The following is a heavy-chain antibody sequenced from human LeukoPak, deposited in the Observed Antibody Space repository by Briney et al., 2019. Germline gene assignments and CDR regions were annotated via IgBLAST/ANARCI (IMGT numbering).Heavy chain of an antibody. CDR3: ARAGLRYSSSWYRTGGDH. CDR1: GGSISSYY. Sequence: SETLSLTCTVSGGSISSYYWSWIRQPPGKGLEWIGYIYYSGSTNYNPSLKSRVTISVDTSKNQFSLKLSSVTAADTAVYYCARAGLRYSSSWYRTGGDHWGQGTLVTVSS. V-gene: IGHV4-59*12. D-gene: IGHD6-13*01. J-gene: IGHJ4*02. CDR2: IYYSGST.